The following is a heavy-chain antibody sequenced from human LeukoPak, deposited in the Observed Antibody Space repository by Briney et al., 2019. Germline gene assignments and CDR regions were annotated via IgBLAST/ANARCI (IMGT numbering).Heavy chain of an antibody. CDR2: ISSSSSTI. V-gene: IGHV3-48*01. J-gene: IGHJ4*02. D-gene: IGHD6-25*01. CDR1: GFTFSSFS. Sequence: PGGSLRLSCAASGFTFSSFSMNWVRQAPGKGLEWVSYISSSSSTIYYADSVKGRFTVSRDNAKNTLNLQMKSLRAEETAVYYCARDPWAFSSGFRVYWGEGNLVTVSS. CDR3: ARDPWAFSSGFRVY.